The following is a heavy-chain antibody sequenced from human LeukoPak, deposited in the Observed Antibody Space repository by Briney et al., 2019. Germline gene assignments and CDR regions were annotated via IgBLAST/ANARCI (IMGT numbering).Heavy chain of an antibody. V-gene: IGHV4-31*03. D-gene: IGHD3-9*01. CDR1: GGSISSGGYY. CDR3: PRERAHILTGYDWFDP. J-gene: IGHJ5*02. Sequence: SETLSLTCTVAGGSISSGGYYWSWIRQHPGKGLEWIGYIYYSGSTYYNPSLKSRVTISVDTSKNQFSLKLSSVTAADTAVYYCPRERAHILTGYDWFDPWGQGTQVTVSS. CDR2: IYYSGST.